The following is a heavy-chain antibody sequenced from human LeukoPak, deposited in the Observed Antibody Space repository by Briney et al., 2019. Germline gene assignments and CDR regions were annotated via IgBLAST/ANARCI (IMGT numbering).Heavy chain of an antibody. V-gene: IGHV3-48*03. J-gene: IGHJ6*03. D-gene: IGHD2-21*01. Sequence: PGGSLRLSCAASGFTFSSYEMNWVRQAPGKGLEWVSYISSSGSTIYYADSVKGRFTISRDNAKNSLYLQMNSLRAEDTAVYYCARVHIRYYYMDVWGKGTTVTVSS. CDR2: ISSSGSTI. CDR1: GFTFSSYE. CDR3: ARVHIRYYYMDV.